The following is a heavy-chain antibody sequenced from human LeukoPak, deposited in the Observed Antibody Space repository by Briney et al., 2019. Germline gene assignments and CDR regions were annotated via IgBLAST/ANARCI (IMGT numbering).Heavy chain of an antibody. J-gene: IGHJ4*02. D-gene: IGHD3-10*02. V-gene: IGHV3-48*01. Sequence: GGSLRLSCAASGFTFSSYSMNWVRQAPGKGLEWVSYISSSSSTIYYADSVKGRFTISRDNSKNTLYLQMNSLRAEGTAVYYCAKDQEDTMIGGDWGQGTLVTVSS. CDR2: ISSSSSTI. CDR1: GFTFSSYS. CDR3: AKDQEDTMIGGD.